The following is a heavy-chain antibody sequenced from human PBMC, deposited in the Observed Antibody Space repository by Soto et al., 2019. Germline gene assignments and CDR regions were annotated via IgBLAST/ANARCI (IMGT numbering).Heavy chain of an antibody. D-gene: IGHD7-27*01. CDR3: ARTGASRPLGYYYYYMDV. Sequence: GGSLRLSCAASGFTFSSYSMNWVRQAPGKGLEWVSSISSSSSYIYYADSVKGRFTISRDNAKNSLYLQMNSLRAEDTAVYYCARTGASRPLGYYYYYMDVWGKGTTVTVSS. V-gene: IGHV3-21*01. CDR1: GFTFSSYS. CDR2: ISSSSSYI. J-gene: IGHJ6*03.